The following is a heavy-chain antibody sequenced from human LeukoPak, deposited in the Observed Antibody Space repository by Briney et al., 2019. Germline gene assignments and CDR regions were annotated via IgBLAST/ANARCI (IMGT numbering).Heavy chain of an antibody. J-gene: IGHJ5*02. CDR2: INPNGGGT. D-gene: IGHD1-7*01. CDR3: AREGAPRITGTTNPFDP. Sequence: ASVKVSRKASAYTFTDYYMHWVRQAPGQGLEWMGWINPNGGGTYYAQKFQDRVTMTRDTSINTAYMELSRLRSDDTAMYYCAREGAPRITGTTNPFDPWGQGTLVTVSS. V-gene: IGHV1-2*02. CDR1: AYTFTDYY.